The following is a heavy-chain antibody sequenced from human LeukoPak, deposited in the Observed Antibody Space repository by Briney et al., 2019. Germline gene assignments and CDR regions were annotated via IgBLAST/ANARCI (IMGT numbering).Heavy chain of an antibody. CDR2: IYYSGST. D-gene: IGHD3-10*01. J-gene: IGHJ4*02. Sequence: SQTLSLTCTVSGGSISSGDYYWSWIRQPPGKGLEWIGYIYYSGSTYYNPSLKSRVTISVDTSKNQFSLKLSSVTAADTAVYYCARVPYYYGSGSYFDYWGQRTLVTVSS. CDR1: GGSISSGDYY. CDR3: ARVPYYYGSGSYFDY. V-gene: IGHV4-30-4*01.